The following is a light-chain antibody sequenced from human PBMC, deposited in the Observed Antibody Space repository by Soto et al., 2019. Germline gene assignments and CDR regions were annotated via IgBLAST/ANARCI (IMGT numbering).Light chain of an antibody. CDR1: SSDVGGYNY. Sequence: QSALTQPASVSGSPGQSITISCTGTSSDVGGYNYVSWYQQHPGKAPKLMIYDVSNRPSGVSNRFSGSKSGNTASLTISGLQAEDEADYYCCSYTRSSTPYFFGTGTKLTVL. V-gene: IGLV2-14*01. J-gene: IGLJ1*01. CDR2: DVS. CDR3: CSYTRSSTPYF.